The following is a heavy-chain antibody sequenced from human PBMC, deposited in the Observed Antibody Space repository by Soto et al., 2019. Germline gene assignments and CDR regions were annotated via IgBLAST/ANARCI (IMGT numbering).Heavy chain of an antibody. V-gene: IGHV3-30*18. J-gene: IGHJ4*02. Sequence: LRLSCAASGFTFSSYGMHWVRQAPGKGLEWVAVISYDGSNKYYVDSVKGRFTISRDNSKNTLYLQMNSLRAEDTAVYYCAKGGGSDTAMVFPDWFYFDYWGQGTLVTVSS. CDR1: GFTFSSYG. D-gene: IGHD5-18*01. CDR3: AKGGGSDTAMVFPDWFYFDY. CDR2: ISYDGSNK.